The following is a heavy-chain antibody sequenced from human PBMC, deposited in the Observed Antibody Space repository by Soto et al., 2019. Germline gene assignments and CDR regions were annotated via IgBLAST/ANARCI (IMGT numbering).Heavy chain of an antibody. CDR3: AKMSDFWSGSPTYHFDY. V-gene: IGHV3-23*01. CDR1: GFTFSSYA. J-gene: IGHJ4*02. D-gene: IGHD3-3*01. Sequence: EVQLLESGGGLVQPGGSLRFSCAASGFTFSSYAMSWVRQAPGKGLEWVSVISGSGSSTYYADSVKGRFTISRDNSKKTLYVQMNSLRAEDTAVYYCAKMSDFWSGSPTYHFDYWGQGTQVTVSS. CDR2: ISGSGSST.